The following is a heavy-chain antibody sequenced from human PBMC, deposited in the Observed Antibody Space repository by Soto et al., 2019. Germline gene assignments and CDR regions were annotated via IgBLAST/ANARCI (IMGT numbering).Heavy chain of an antibody. V-gene: IGHV1-69*02. Sequence: QVQLVQSGAEVKKPGSSVKVSCKASGGTFSSYTISWVRQAPGQGLEWMGRIFPILGIANYAQKFQGRVTITADKSTSTAYMELSSLRSEDTAVYYCARVSSVTELDYWGQGTLVTVSS. D-gene: IGHD4-4*01. CDR2: IFPILGIA. CDR3: ARVSSVTELDY. J-gene: IGHJ4*02. CDR1: GGTFSSYT.